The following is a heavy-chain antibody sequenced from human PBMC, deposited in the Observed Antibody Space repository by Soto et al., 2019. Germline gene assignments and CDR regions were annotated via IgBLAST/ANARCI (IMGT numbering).Heavy chain of an antibody. CDR3: AKDLPLGAPERAFDI. CDR2: ISSSSSYI. J-gene: IGHJ3*02. D-gene: IGHD3-3*01. Sequence: GGSLRLSCAASGFTFSSYSMNWVRQAPGKGLEWVSSISSSSSYIYYADSVKGRFTISRDNAKNSLYLQMNSLRAEDTAVYYCAKDLPLGAPERAFDIWGQGTMVTVSS. CDR1: GFTFSSYS. V-gene: IGHV3-21*01.